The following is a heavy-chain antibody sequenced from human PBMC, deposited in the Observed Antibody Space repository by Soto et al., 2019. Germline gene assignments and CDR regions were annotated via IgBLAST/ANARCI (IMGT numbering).Heavy chain of an antibody. V-gene: IGHV1-18*04. J-gene: IGHJ4*02. CDR3: ASDEGEYYYVSSGHTPGFDY. Sequence: ASVKVSCKASGYTFTSYGISWVRQAPGQGLEWMGWISAYNGNTNYAQKLQGRVTMTTDTSTSTAYMELRSLRSDDTAVYYCASDEGEYYYVSSGHTPGFDYWGQGTLVTVSS. CDR1: GYTFTSYG. D-gene: IGHD3-22*01. CDR2: ISAYNGNT.